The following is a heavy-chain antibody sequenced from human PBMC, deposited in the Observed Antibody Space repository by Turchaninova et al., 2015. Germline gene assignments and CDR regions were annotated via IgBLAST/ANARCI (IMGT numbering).Heavy chain of an antibody. CDR3: ARDLSLCSGGDCYPMSEYLQH. V-gene: IGHV1-2*02. Sequence: VQLVQSGAEVKKPRAAMRVSCKTSEYPFTNNNIHRVRQAPEQGLEWMGRINPDSGGTNYAQKLQDRFTMTRDTSITTAYMELSRLRSDATAVYYCARDLSLCSGGDCYPMSEYLQHWGQGTLVTVSS. J-gene: IGHJ1*01. CDR1: EYPFTNNN. CDR2: INPDSGGT. D-gene: IGHD2-21*01.